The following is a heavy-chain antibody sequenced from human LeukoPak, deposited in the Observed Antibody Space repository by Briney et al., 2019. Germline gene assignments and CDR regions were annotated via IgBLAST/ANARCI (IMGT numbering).Heavy chain of an antibody. CDR2: IKQDGSEK. CDR1: GFTFSSYW. V-gene: IGHV3-7*01. Sequence: GGSLRLSCAASGFTFSSYWMSWVRQAPGKGLEWVANIKQDGSEKYYVDSVKGRFTISRDNAKNSLYLQMNSLRAEDTAVYYCARPKSQLLLWFGEYPEWFDPWGQGTLVTVSS. CDR3: ARPKSQLLLWFGEYPEWFDP. J-gene: IGHJ5*02. D-gene: IGHD3-10*01.